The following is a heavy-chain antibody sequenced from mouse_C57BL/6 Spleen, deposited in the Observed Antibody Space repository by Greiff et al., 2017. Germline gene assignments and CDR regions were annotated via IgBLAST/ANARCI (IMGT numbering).Heavy chain of an antibody. CDR2: IRNKANNHAT. V-gene: IGHV6-6*01. CDR1: GFTFSDAW. J-gene: IGHJ1*03. D-gene: IGHD2-4*01. CDR3: TRDDYDEDWYFDV. Sequence: EVKLMESGGGLVQPGGSMKLSCAASGFTFSDAWMDWVRQSPEKGLEWVAEIRNKANNHATYYAESVKGRFTISRDDSKSSVYLQMNSLRAEDTGIYYCTRDDYDEDWYFDVWGTGTTVTVSS.